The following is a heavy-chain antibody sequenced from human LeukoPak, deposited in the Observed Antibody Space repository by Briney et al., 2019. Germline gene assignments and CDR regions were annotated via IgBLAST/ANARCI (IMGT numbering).Heavy chain of an antibody. Sequence: SETLSLTCTVSGDFISSNDYFWAWIRQPPGKGLEWIGSIYYSGSIHYNPSLKSRVTISVDLSKNQLSLRLRSVTAADTAVYYCARGPYDNTWGRYMVSDYSGQGTLVTVSS. V-gene: IGHV4-39*01. CDR3: ARGPYDNTWGRYMVSDY. CDR1: GDFISSNDYF. J-gene: IGHJ4*02. D-gene: IGHD3-16*01. CDR2: IYYSGSI.